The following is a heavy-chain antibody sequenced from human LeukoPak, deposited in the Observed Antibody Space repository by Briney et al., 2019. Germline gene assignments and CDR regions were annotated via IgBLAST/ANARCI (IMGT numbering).Heavy chain of an antibody. CDR2: IFYNGET. CDR3: ARDGGQGSGWSTIDY. V-gene: IGHV4-61*01. Sequence: SETLSLTCTVSGGSVSSGSYFWSWIRQPPGKGLEWIGYIFYNGETNYNPSLKSRLTLSVDASKNQFSLKLSSVIAADTAVYYCARDGGQGSGWSTIDYWGQGTLVTVSS. D-gene: IGHD6-19*01. CDR1: GGSVSSGSYF. J-gene: IGHJ4*02.